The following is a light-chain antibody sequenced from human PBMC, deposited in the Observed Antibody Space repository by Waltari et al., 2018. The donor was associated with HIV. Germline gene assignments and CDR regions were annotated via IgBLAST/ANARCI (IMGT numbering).Light chain of an antibody. J-gene: IGLJ2*01. CDR1: KLGNRY. V-gene: IGLV3-1*01. CDR2: QDS. CDR3: QAWDRSVV. Sequence: SFELTQPPSVSVSPGQTATITCSGDKLGNRYAYWYQQKPGQSPVLVIHQDSKRPSGIPERFSGSNSGNTAMLTISGTQSMDEADYYCQAWDRSVVFGGGTKLTVL.